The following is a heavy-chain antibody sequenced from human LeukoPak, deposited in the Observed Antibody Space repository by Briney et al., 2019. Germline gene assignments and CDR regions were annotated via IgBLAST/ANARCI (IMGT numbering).Heavy chain of an antibody. CDR1: GFTFSSYS. V-gene: IGHV3-21*01. J-gene: IGHJ4*02. CDR3: ARDIAVAGSNY. CDR2: ISSSSSYI. D-gene: IGHD6-19*01. Sequence: PGGSPRLSCAASGFTFSSYSMNWVRQAPGKGLEWVSSISSSSSYIYYADSVKGRFTISRDNAKNSLYLQMNSLRAEDTAVYYCARDIAVAGSNYWGQGTLVTVSS.